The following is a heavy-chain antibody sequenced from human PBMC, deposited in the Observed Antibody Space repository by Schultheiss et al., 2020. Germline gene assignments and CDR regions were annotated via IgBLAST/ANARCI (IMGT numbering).Heavy chain of an antibody. V-gene: IGHV3-7*01. CDR2: INHDGSER. CDR1: GFTFSSSW. D-gene: IGHD4-17*01. Sequence: GGSLRLSCAASGFTFSSSWMNWVRQAPGKGLEWVANINHDGSERYYVDSVRGRFTISRDNAQNSLYLQMNSLRAEDTAVYYCARDGPYGEGNNDYWGQGTLVTGSS. CDR3: ARDGPYGEGNNDY. J-gene: IGHJ4*02.